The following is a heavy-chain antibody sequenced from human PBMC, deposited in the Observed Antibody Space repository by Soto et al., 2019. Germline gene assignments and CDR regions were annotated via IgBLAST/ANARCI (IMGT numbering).Heavy chain of an antibody. V-gene: IGHV3-49*03. CDR2: IRSKAYGGTT. CDR1: GFTFGDYA. CDR3: TRDHRHLDY. Sequence: PGGSLRLSCTASGFTFGDYAMNWFRQAPGKGLEWVGFIRSKAYGGTTENAASVKGRFTISRDDSKSIAYLQMNSLKTEDTAVYYFTRDHRHLDYWGQGTLVTVSS. J-gene: IGHJ4*02.